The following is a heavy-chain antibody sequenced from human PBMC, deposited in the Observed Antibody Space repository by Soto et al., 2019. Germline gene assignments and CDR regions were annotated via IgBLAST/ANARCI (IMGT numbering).Heavy chain of an antibody. Sequence: PGGSLRLSCAASGFTFSSYSMNRVRQAPGKGLEWVSSISSSSSYIYYADSVKGRFTISRDNAKNSLYLQMNSLRAEDTAVYYCARDRTSDYYGSGSYSFAFDIWGQGTMVTVSS. CDR3: ARDRTSDYYGSGSYSFAFDI. CDR2: ISSSSSYI. V-gene: IGHV3-21*01. CDR1: GFTFSSYS. D-gene: IGHD3-10*01. J-gene: IGHJ3*02.